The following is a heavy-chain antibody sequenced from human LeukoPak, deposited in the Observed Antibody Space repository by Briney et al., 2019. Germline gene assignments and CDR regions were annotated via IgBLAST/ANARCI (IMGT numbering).Heavy chain of an antibody. V-gene: IGHV4-38-2*02. Sequence: SSETLSLTCTVSRYSISSDYYWGWIRQPPGKGLEWIGNVYRTGSTYYNPSLTSRVTISIDTSKNQFSLNLSSMTAADTAVYYCARDLSITMIRGVIFDYWGQGALVTVSS. CDR3: ARDLSITMIRGVIFDY. CDR1: RYSISSDYY. J-gene: IGHJ4*02. CDR2: VYRTGST. D-gene: IGHD3-10*01.